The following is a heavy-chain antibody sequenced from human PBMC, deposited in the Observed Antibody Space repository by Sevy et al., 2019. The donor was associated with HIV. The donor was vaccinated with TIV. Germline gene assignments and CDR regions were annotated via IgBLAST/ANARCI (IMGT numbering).Heavy chain of an antibody. CDR2: ISGDSRRL. Sequence: GGSLRLSCAASGFSFNIYAMSWVRQAPGKGLEWVSGISGDSRRLHYADSVNGRFSISRDNSKNTLFLQMSSLRSEDTAVYYCTKERSSGWPFDYWGQGTLVTVSS. D-gene: IGHD6-19*01. CDR3: TKERSSGWPFDY. V-gene: IGHV3-23*01. CDR1: GFSFNIYA. J-gene: IGHJ4*02.